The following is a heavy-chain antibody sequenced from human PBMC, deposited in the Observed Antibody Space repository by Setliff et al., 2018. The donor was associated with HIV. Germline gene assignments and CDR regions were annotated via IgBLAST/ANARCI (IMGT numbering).Heavy chain of an antibody. D-gene: IGHD3-16*01. CDR3: ARAYYDYVWGRTKDAFDI. V-gene: IGHV4-59*01. J-gene: IGHJ3*02. CDR1: GGSISSYY. Sequence: SETLSLTCTVSGGSISSYYWSWIRQPPGKGLEWIGYIYYSGSTNYNPSLKSRVTISVGTSKNQFSLKLSSVIAADTAVYYFARAYYDYVWGRTKDAFDIWGQGTMVTVS. CDR2: IYYSGST.